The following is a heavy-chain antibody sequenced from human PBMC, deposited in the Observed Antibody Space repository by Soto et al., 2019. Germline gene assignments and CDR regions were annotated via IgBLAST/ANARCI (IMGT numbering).Heavy chain of an antibody. D-gene: IGHD1-26*01. CDR1: GDSVSSNSAA. J-gene: IGHJ6*02. CDR2: TYYRSKWYN. Sequence: PSQTLSLTCAISGDSVSSNSAAWNWIRQSPSRGLEWLGRTYYRSKWYNDYAVSVKSRITINPDTSKNQFSLQLNSVTPEDTAVYYCARVGEDSGSYNYYYGMDVWGQGTTVTVSS. CDR3: ARVGEDSGSYNYYYGMDV. V-gene: IGHV6-1*01.